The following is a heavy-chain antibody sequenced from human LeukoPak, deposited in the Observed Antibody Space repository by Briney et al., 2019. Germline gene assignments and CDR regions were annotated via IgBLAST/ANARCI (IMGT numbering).Heavy chain of an antibody. D-gene: IGHD5-12*01. J-gene: IGHJ4*02. Sequence: GGSLRLSCAASGFTFSSYAMSWVRQAPGKVLEWVSAISGSGGSTYYAGSVKGRFTISRDNSKNTLYLQMNSLRAEETAVYYCAKRVRYSGYGRIDYWGQGTLVTVSS. CDR2: ISGSGGST. CDR1: GFTFSSYA. V-gene: IGHV3-23*01. CDR3: AKRVRYSGYGRIDY.